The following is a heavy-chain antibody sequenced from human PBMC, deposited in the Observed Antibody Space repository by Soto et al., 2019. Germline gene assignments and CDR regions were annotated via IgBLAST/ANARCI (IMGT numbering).Heavy chain of an antibody. CDR3: ARFENCGGDCPMDY. D-gene: IGHD2-21*01. J-gene: IGHJ4*02. CDR2: ISGSGDRT. CDR1: GFTFRSYA. V-gene: IGHV3-23*01. Sequence: GGSLRLSCAASGFTFRSYAMSWVRQAQGKGLEWVSSISGSGDRTYYADSVKGRFTISRDNSKNTLYLQMNSLRVDDTAVHYCARFENCGGDCPMDYWGQGTLVTVSS.